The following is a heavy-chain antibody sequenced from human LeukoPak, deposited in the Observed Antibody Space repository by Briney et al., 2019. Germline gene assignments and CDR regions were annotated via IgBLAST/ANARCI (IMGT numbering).Heavy chain of an antibody. CDR3: ARVIVGASPSFDY. CDR1: GGSIGSYH. V-gene: IGHV4-59*01. J-gene: IGHJ4*02. CDR2: IYYSGSP. D-gene: IGHD1-26*01. Sequence: SETLSLTCAVSGGSIGSYHWSWIRQPPGKGLEWIGYIYYSGSPNYNPSLQSRVTISVDTPKNQFSLKLSSVTAADTAVYYCARVIVGASPSFDYWGQGTLVTVSS.